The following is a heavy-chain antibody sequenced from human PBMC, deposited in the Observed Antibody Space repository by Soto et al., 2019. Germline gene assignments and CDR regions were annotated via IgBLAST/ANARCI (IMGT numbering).Heavy chain of an antibody. J-gene: IGHJ6*01. CDR1: GESFSDYF. CDR3: ATGVGSGRDYGLGV. CDR2: IDQTGRT. Sequence: SETLSLTCAVSGESFSDYFWSWFRQPPGKGLEWIGEIDQTGRTNYNPSLKSRVIMSVDTSKNQFSLNLSSVTAADTAMYYWATGVGSGRDYGLGVCGQGTTVP. V-gene: IGHV4-34*01. D-gene: IGHD3-10*01.